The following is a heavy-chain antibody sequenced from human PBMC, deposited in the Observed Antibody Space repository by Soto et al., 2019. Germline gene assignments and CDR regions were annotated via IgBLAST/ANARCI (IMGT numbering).Heavy chain of an antibody. Sequence: PSETLSLTCTVSGGSISSYYWSWIRQPPGKGLEWIGYIYYSGSTNYNPSLKSRVTISVDTSKNQFSLKLSSVTAADTAVYYCEREVAARRFDYWGQGTLVTVSS. CDR3: EREVAARRFDY. V-gene: IGHV4-59*01. CDR1: GGSISSYY. D-gene: IGHD6-6*01. CDR2: IYYSGST. J-gene: IGHJ4*02.